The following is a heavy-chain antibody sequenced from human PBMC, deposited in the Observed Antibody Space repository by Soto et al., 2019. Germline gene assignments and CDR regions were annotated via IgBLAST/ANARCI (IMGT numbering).Heavy chain of an antibody. V-gene: IGHV4-4*02. CDR2: IFHDGNT. D-gene: IGHD2-8*02. J-gene: IGHJ5*02. CDR3: ARHEGWTGPDQ. Sequence: QVHLQESGPGLVKPSETLSLTCAVSGASIGSGGWWSWVRQPPGKGLEWIAGIFHDGNTNYSPSLKSRVTISVDKSQNQFSLNVYSVTAADTAVYYCARHEGWTGPDQWGQGTLVTVSS. CDR1: GASIGSGGW.